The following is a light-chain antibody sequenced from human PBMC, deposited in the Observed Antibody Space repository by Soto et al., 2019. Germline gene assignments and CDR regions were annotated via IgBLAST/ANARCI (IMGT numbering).Light chain of an antibody. J-gene: IGLJ1*01. V-gene: IGLV1-44*01. CDR1: TSNIGSNG. Sequence: QSVLTQPPSASGTPGQRVTISCSGSTSNIGSNGVNWYRQLPGTAPKLLIYSSNERPSGVPDRFSGSKSGTSASLAISRLQSEDEADYYCAAWDDRLNGYVFGTGTKVTVL. CDR3: AAWDDRLNGYV. CDR2: SSN.